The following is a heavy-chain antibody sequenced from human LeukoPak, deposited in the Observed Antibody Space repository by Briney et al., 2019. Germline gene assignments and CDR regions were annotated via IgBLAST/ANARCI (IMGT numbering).Heavy chain of an antibody. D-gene: IGHD4-23*01. Sequence: SETLSLTCAVSGGSSRSGDYFWSWIRQPPGKGLEWIGHIHYSGNTYYNPSLKSRVSISVDTSKNQFSLKLSSVTAADTAVYYCARENNDYGGKKAFDYWGQGTLVTVST. J-gene: IGHJ4*02. CDR3: ARENNDYGGKKAFDY. CDR1: GGSSRSGDYF. V-gene: IGHV4-30-4*01. CDR2: IHYSGNT.